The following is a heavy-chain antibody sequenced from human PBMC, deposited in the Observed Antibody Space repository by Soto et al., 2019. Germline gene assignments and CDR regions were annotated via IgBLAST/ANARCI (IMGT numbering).Heavy chain of an antibody. Sequence: EVPLLESGGGLVQPGGSLRLSCAASGFTFSSYAMSWVRQAPGKGLEWVSAISGSGGSTHYADSVKGRFTISRDNSKNTLYLQMNSLRAEDTAVYYCAKEGEHSSGWANFDYWGQGTLVTVSS. CDR3: AKEGEHSSGWANFDY. J-gene: IGHJ4*02. V-gene: IGHV3-23*01. CDR1: GFTFSSYA. CDR2: ISGSGGST. D-gene: IGHD6-19*01.